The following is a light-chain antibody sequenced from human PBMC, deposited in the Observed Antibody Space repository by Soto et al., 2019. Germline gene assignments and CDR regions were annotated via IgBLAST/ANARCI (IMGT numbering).Light chain of an antibody. Sequence: DIQMTQSPSTLSASVGDRVTITCRASQSISSWLAWYQQKPGKAPNLLIYDASSLESGVPSRFSGSGSGTEFTLTISRLQPDDVATYYCQQYDTYHTFGQGTKLEIK. J-gene: IGKJ2*01. CDR1: QSISSW. CDR3: QQYDTYHT. V-gene: IGKV1-5*01. CDR2: DAS.